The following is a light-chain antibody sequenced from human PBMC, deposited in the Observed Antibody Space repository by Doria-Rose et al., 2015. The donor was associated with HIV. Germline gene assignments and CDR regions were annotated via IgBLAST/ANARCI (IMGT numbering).Light chain of an antibody. CDR2: ENN. Sequence: SVLTQPPSVSAAVGQKVTISCSGSSSNIGNNYVSWYQQLPGTAPKVLIYENNKRPSGIPDRFSGSKSGTSATLGITGLQTGDEADYYCGTWDNSLSAVLFGGGTKVTVL. J-gene: IGLJ2*01. CDR3: GTWDNSLSAVL. CDR1: SSNIGNNY. V-gene: IGLV1-51*02.